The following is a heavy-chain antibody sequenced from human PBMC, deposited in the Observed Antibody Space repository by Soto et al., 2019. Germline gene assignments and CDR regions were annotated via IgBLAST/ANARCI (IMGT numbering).Heavy chain of an antibody. Sequence: SETLSLTCAVYGGSFSGYYWSWIRQPPGKGLEWIGEINHSGSTNYNPSLKSRVTISVDTSKNQFSLKLSSVTAADTAVYYCAREGALYDYVWGSYRPGRYFDYWGQGTLVTVSS. J-gene: IGHJ4*02. CDR3: AREGALYDYVWGSYRPGRYFDY. CDR1: GGSFSGYY. D-gene: IGHD3-16*02. CDR2: INHSGST. V-gene: IGHV4-34*01.